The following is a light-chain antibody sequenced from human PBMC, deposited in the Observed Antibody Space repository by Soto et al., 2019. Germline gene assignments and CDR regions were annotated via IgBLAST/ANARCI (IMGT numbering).Light chain of an antibody. V-gene: IGKV3-15*01. CDR3: QQYDNWTRT. CDR2: GAS. CDR1: QSVRSN. J-gene: IGKJ1*01. Sequence: DTVMSQSPATLSVSPGERATLSCSASQSVRSNLAWYQRKPGQAPRLLIYGASTRETGFPARFSGSGSGTEFTLTISSLQSEDFAVYDCQQYDNWTRTFGQGTKVDIK.